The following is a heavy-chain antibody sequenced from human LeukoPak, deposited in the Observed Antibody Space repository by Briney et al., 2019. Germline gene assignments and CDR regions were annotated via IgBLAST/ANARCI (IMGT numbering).Heavy chain of an antibody. CDR3: ARDTRNYFDY. CDR1: GYTFTSYY. Sequence: GASVKVSRKASGYTFTSYYMHWVRQAPGQGLEWMGRINPNSGGTNYAQKFQGRVTMTRDTSISTAYMELSRLRSDDTAVYYCARDTRNYFDYWGQGTLVTVSS. V-gene: IGHV1-2*06. CDR2: INPNSGGT. J-gene: IGHJ4*02.